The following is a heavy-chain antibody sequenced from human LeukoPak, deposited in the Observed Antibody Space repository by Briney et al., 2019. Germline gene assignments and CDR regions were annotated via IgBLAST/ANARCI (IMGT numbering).Heavy chain of an antibody. J-gene: IGHJ4*02. D-gene: IGHD6-6*01. V-gene: IGHV4-34*01. CDR1: GGSFSGYY. CDR2: INHSGST. Sequence: PSETLSLTCAVYGGSFSGYYWSWIRQPPGKGLEWIGEINHSGSTNYNPSLKSRVTISVDTSKNQLSLKLSSVTAADTAVYYCARRRLRVAAHVDDWGQGTLVTVSS. CDR3: ARRRLRVAAHVDD.